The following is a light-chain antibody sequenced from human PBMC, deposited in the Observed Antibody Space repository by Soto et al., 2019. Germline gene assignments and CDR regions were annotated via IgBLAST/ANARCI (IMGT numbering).Light chain of an antibody. V-gene: IGKV3-15*01. CDR3: QQYNDWPPWT. CDR2: GAF. Sequence: EIVMTQSPATLSVSPGERATLSCRASQSVSNNLAWFQHKPGQAPRLLIYGAFARATGIPARFSGSGSGTEFTLTISSLQSEVFAVYYCQQYNDWPPWTFGQGTKVEIK. CDR1: QSVSNN. J-gene: IGKJ1*01.